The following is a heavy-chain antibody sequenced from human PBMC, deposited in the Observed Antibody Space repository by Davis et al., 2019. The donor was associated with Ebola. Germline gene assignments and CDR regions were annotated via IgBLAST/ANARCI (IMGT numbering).Heavy chain of an antibody. J-gene: IGHJ6*03. Sequence: GESLKISCAASGFTFSTHWMAWVRQAPGKGLEWVANIKQDGSEKYYVDSVKGRFTISRDNAKNSLYLQMNSLRAEDTAFYYCASGDGRGRSYDMDVWGQGTTVTVSS. V-gene: IGHV3-7*03. D-gene: IGHD3/OR15-3a*01. CDR1: GFTFSTHW. CDR3: ASGDGRGRSYDMDV. CDR2: IKQDGSEK.